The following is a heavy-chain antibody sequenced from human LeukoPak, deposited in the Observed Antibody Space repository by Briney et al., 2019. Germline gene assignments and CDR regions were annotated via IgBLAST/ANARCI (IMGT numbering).Heavy chain of an antibody. CDR3: TTYYDSGPSKD. J-gene: IGHJ4*02. Sequence: GGSLRLSCAASGFTFSSYWMTWVRQAPGKGLEWVANIKKDGSDQYYGDSVKGRFTISRDNTRNSLFLQMNSLRAEDTAMYYCTTYYDSGPSKDWGQGTLVTVSS. D-gene: IGHD3-22*01. CDR2: IKKDGSDQ. V-gene: IGHV3-7*05. CDR1: GFTFSSYW.